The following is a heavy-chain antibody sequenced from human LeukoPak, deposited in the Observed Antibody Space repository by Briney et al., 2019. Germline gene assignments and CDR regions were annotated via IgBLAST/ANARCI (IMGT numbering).Heavy chain of an antibody. CDR2: ISSSGSSI. Sequence: GGSLRLSCAASGFTFSDYYMSWIRQAPGKGLEWVSNISSSGSSIYYADSVKGRFTISRDNAKNSLYLRMNSLRAEDTAVYYCARGNYDFWSGYSYYFDYWGQGTLVTVSS. CDR1: GFTFSDYY. D-gene: IGHD3-3*01. CDR3: ARGNYDFWSGYSYYFDY. J-gene: IGHJ4*02. V-gene: IGHV3-11*04.